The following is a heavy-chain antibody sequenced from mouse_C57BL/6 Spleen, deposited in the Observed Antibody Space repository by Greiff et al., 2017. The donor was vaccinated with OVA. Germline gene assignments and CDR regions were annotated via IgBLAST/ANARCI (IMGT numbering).Heavy chain of an antibody. CDR1: GYAFSSYW. V-gene: IGHV1-80*01. CDR2: IYPGDGDT. CDR3: ARSGWDEAWFAY. D-gene: IGHD3-1*01. Sequence: VQLQQSGAELVKPGASVKISCKASGYAFSSYWMNWVKQRPGKGLEWIGQIYPGDGDTNYNGKFKGKATLTADKSSSTAYMQLSSLTSEDSAVYFCARSGWDEAWFAYWGQGTLVTVSA. J-gene: IGHJ3*01.